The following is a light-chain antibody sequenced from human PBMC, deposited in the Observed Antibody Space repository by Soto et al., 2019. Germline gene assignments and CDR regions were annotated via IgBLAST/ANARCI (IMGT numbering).Light chain of an antibody. CDR1: SSNIGSKT. Sequence: QSALTQPPSASGTPGQRVTISCSGSSSNIGSKTVNWHQQLPGTAPKLLIYSNYQRPSGVPDRFSGSKSGTSASLAISGLQSEDEADYYCSAWDDSLNGYVFGTGTKVTVL. CDR3: SAWDDSLNGYV. V-gene: IGLV1-44*01. CDR2: SNY. J-gene: IGLJ1*01.